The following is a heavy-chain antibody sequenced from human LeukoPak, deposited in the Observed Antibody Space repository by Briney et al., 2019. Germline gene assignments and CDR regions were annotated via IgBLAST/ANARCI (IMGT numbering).Heavy chain of an antibody. V-gene: IGHV1-24*01. CDR3: ATLDSYYDNSGRPLIPD. J-gene: IGHJ4*02. CDR1: GYTLTDFS. CDR2: FNREDDEP. Sequence: ASLKVSCNISGYTLTDFSMHWVRQAPGKGLEWMGGFNREDDEPIYAPHFRGRVTVTGDTSTDTAYMELSSLRSEDTAVYYCATLDSYYDNSGRPLIPDWGQGTLVTVSS. D-gene: IGHD3-22*01.